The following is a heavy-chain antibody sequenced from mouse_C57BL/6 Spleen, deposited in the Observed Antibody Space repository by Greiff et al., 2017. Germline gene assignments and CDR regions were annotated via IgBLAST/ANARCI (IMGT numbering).Heavy chain of an antibody. V-gene: IGHV1-64*01. Sequence: QVQLQQPGAELVKPGASVKLSCKASGYTFTSYWMHWVKQRPGQGLEWIGMIHPNSGSTNYNEKFKSKATLTVDKSSSTAYMQLISLESEDSAVYYCETYYYGSSYWYFDVWGTGTTVTVSS. D-gene: IGHD1-1*01. J-gene: IGHJ1*03. CDR3: ETYYYGSSYWYFDV. CDR1: GYTFTSYW. CDR2: IHPNSGST.